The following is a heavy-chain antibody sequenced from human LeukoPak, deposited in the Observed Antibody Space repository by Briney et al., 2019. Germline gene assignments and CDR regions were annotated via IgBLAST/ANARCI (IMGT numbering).Heavy chain of an antibody. D-gene: IGHD6-6*01. J-gene: IGHJ4*02. CDR2: IHHSGSA. CDR3: VRGLGHSSSDY. CDR1: GGSFSGYY. V-gene: IGHV4-34*01. Sequence: SETLSLTCAVYGGSFSGYYWSWIRQPPGKGLEWVGEIHHSGSANYNPSLKSRVTISIDTSKNQFSLKLSSVTAADTAVYYCVRGLGHSSSDYWGQGTLVTVSS.